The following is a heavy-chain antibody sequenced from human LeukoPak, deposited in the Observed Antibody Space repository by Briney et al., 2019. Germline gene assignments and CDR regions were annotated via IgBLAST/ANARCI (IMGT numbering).Heavy chain of an antibody. CDR1: GGTFSSYA. CDR3: ARDLVVLGGDI. D-gene: IGHD2-2*01. V-gene: IGHV1-69*04. CDR2: IISILGIA. J-gene: IGHJ3*02. Sequence: SVKVSCKASGGTFSSYAISWVRQAPGQGLEWMGRIISILGIANYAQKFQGRVTISADKSTSTAYMELSSLRSEDTAVYYCARDLVVLGGDIWGQGTMVTVSS.